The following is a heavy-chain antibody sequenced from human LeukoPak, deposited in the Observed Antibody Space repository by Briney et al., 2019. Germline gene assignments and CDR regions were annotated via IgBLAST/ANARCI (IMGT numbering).Heavy chain of an antibody. CDR2: IRDKAYNYAT. CDR3: ARISAGSSLDY. CDR1: GLTFSGST. V-gene: IGHV3-73*01. Sequence: GGSLRLSCAASGLTFSGSTMHWVRQASGKGLEWVGHIRDKAYNYATAYAASVKATFTISRDDSKSIAYLQMNSLKTEDTALYYCARISAGSSLDYWGLGTLVTVSS. J-gene: IGHJ4*02. D-gene: IGHD6-6*01.